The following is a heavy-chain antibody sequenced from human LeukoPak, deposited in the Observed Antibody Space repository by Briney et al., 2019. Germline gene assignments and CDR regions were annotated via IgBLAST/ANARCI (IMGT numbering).Heavy chain of an antibody. J-gene: IGHJ4*02. V-gene: IGHV3-53*01. D-gene: IGHD2-15*01. CDR2: IYSGGTT. Sequence: GGSLRLSCAASGFTVSNNYMSWVRQAPGKGLECVSVIYSGGTTYYADSVKGRFTISRDNSKNTLYLQMNSLRAEDTAVYCCVRGCSAVSCYAFDYWGQGTLVTVSS. CDR1: GFTVSNNY. CDR3: VRGCSAVSCYAFDY.